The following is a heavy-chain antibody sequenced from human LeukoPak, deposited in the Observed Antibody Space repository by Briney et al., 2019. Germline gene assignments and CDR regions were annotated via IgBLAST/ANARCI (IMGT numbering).Heavy chain of an antibody. CDR3: AKLYVDIVATAPVGY. V-gene: IGHV3-23*01. D-gene: IGHD5-12*01. CDR2: IIGSGGST. CDR1: GFPFSSYA. Sequence: GGSLRLSLAASGFPFSSYAMSWVRPAPGKGLAWVSAIIGSGGSTYYADSVKGRFTISRDNSKNTLYLQMNSLRAEDTAVYYCAKLYVDIVATAPVGYWGQGTLVTVSS. J-gene: IGHJ4*02.